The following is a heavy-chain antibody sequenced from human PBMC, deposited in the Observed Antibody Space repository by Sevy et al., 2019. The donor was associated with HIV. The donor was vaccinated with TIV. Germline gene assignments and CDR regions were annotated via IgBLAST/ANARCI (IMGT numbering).Heavy chain of an antibody. CDR3: LIGGSYYGQ. CDR1: AFRFSDSS. D-gene: IGHD1-26*01. Sequence: GGSLRLSCAASAFRFSDSSIHWVRQASGKGLEWIGRVTNKANTDDTAYAASVKGRFTISRDDSKNTAYLQMNSLRTEDTAVYYCLIGGSYYGQWGQGTLVTVSS. V-gene: IGHV3-73*01. CDR2: VTNKANTDDT. J-gene: IGHJ4*02.